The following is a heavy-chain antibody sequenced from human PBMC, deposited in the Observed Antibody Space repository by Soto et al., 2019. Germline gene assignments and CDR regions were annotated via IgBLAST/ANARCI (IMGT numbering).Heavy chain of an antibody. CDR2: ISAYNGNT. CDR1: GYTFTSYG. J-gene: IGHJ3*02. D-gene: IGHD2-15*01. V-gene: IGHV1-18*01. CDR3: ARARGYCSGGSYPRSAFDI. Sequence: QVQLVQSGAEVKKPGASVKVSCKASGYTFTSYGISWVRQAPGQGLEWMGWISAYNGNTNYAQKLQGRATMTNDTSTRTAYMELRSLRSADTAVYYCARARGYCSGGSYPRSAFDIWGQGTMVTVSS.